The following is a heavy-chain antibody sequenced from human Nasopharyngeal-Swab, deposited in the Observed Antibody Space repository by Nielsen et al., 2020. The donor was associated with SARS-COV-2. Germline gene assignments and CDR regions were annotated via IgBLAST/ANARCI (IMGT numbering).Heavy chain of an antibody. V-gene: IGHV3-30*02. Sequence: VRQAPGKGLEWVAFIRYDGSNKYYAVSVKGRFTISRDNSKNTLYLQMNSLRAEDTAVYYCAKEGDIVVVPAATKNRRGRREQNFDYWGQGTLVTVSS. J-gene: IGHJ4*02. D-gene: IGHD2-2*01. CDR2: IRYDGSNK. CDR3: AKEGDIVVVPAATKNRRGRREQNFDY.